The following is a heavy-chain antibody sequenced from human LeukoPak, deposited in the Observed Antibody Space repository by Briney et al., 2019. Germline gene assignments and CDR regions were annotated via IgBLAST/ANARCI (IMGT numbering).Heavy chain of an antibody. CDR1: GGSIRSTSYY. CDR2: IYYSGTT. CDR3: AGGRWHYSDSTGYYLDI. D-gene: IGHD3-22*01. J-gene: IGHJ3*02. V-gene: IGHV4-39*01. Sequence: SETLSPTCTVSGGSIRSTSYYWGWIRQPPGKGLEWIGNIYYSGTTQYKPSLKSRVTISVDTSKNQLSLKLTSVTAADTAVYYCAGGRWHYSDSTGYYLDIWGQGTMVTVSS.